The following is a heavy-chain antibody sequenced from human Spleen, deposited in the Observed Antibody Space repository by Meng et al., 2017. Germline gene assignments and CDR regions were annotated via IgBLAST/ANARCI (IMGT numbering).Heavy chain of an antibody. Sequence: QVHTVQSCGGVQKPGASVKVSCEASGYTLSSDGFSWVRQTPGQGLEWLGWINAYNGKTDYAQKFQGRITMTTDTFTSTAYMELRNLRSDDTAVYYCATRGNPYLNCWGQGTLVTVSP. CDR2: INAYNGKT. CDR1: GYTLSSDG. CDR3: ATRGNPYLNC. V-gene: IGHV1-18*01. J-gene: IGHJ4*02.